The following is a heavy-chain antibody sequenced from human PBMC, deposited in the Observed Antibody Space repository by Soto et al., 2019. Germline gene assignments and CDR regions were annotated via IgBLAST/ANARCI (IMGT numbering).Heavy chain of an antibody. CDR2: ISYDGSNK. D-gene: IGHD6-13*01. Sequence: QVQLVESGGGVVQPGRSLRLSCAASGFTFSSYAMHWVRQAPGKGLEWVAVISYDGSNKYYADSVKGRFTISRDNSKNTLYLQMNSLRAEDTAVYYWARAAAGRRGAFDIWGQGTMVTVSS. J-gene: IGHJ3*02. CDR1: GFTFSSYA. CDR3: ARAAAGRRGAFDI. V-gene: IGHV3-30-3*01.